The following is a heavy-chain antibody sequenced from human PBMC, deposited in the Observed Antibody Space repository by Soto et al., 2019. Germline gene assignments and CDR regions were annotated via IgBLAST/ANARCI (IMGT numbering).Heavy chain of an antibody. CDR3: ARDKYSFAASREHAFDI. CDR2: ISYDGSNK. V-gene: IGHV3-30-3*01. CDR1: GFTFSSYA. Sequence: GGSLRLSCAASGFTFSSYAMHWVRQAPGKGLEWVAVISYDGSNKYYADSVKGRFTISRDNSKNTLYLQMNSLRAEDTAVYYCARDKYSFAASREHAFDIWGQGTLVTVSS. D-gene: IGHD6-6*01. J-gene: IGHJ4*02.